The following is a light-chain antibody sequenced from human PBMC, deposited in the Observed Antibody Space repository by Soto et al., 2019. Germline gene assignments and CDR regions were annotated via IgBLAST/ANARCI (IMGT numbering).Light chain of an antibody. CDR3: QQYNTWPRT. CDR2: GAS. Sequence: EIVMTQSPATLSASPGERATLSCRASQSVSNNLAWYQQKPGQAPRLLIYGASTRATGIPARFSGSGSGTEFTLTVSSLQSEDFAVYYCQQYNTWPRTFGQGTKVEIK. V-gene: IGKV3-15*01. J-gene: IGKJ1*01. CDR1: QSVSNN.